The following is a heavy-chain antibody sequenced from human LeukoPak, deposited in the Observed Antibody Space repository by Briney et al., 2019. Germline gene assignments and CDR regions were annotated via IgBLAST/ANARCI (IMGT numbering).Heavy chain of an antibody. CDR1: GFTFSYYY. CDR2: ISSSGSTI. J-gene: IGHJ4*02. D-gene: IGHD3-10*01. CDR3: ARDPLGGDYFDY. V-gene: IGHV3-11*01. Sequence: GGSLRLSCAASGFTFSYYYMRWIRQAPGKGLEWVSYISSSGSTIYYADSVKGRFTISRDNAKNSLYLQMKSLRAEDKAVYYCARDPLGGDYFDYWGQGTLVTVSS.